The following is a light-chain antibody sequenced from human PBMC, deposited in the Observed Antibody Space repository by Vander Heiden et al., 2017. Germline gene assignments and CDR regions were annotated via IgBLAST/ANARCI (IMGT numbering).Light chain of an antibody. Sequence: QSALPQPPPASCTTGQRVTIPCSGSSSNIGRNTVNWYQQFPGKAPKVLMYGINQRPSGVPDRFSGSKSGTTAFLAISGLQSEDEAVYYCAAWDDSLVLFGGGTNLTVL. CDR1: SSNIGRNT. CDR3: AAWDDSLVL. V-gene: IGLV1-44*01. CDR2: GIN. J-gene: IGLJ2*01.